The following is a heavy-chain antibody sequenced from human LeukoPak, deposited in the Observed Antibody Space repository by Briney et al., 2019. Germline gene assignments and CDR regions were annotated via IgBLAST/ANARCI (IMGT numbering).Heavy chain of an antibody. CDR3: ARGRSGWYTFDS. V-gene: IGHV3-21*01. D-gene: IGHD6-19*01. Sequence: GGSLRLSCAASGFTFSSHAMNWVRQAPGKGLEWVSSISRSSSYIYYPDSVKGRFTISRDNAKNSLYLQMNSLSAEDTAVYYCARGRSGWYTFDSWGQGTLVTVSS. CDR2: ISRSSSYI. J-gene: IGHJ4*02. CDR1: GFTFSSHA.